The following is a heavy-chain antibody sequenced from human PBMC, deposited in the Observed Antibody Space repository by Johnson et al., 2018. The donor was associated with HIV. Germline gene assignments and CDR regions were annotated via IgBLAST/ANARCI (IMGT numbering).Heavy chain of an antibody. D-gene: IGHD1-26*01. V-gene: IGHV3-30*18. J-gene: IGHJ3*02. CDR2: ISYDGSNK. CDR3: AKLRSGSYAVDAFDI. CDR1: GFTFNSHG. Sequence: QVQLVESGGAVVQPGRSLRLSCAASGFTFNSHGMHWVRQAPGKVLEWVAFISYDGSNKYYADSVKGRFTISRDNSKNTLYLQMNSLRAEDTAVYYCAKLRSGSYAVDAFDIWGQGTMVTVSS.